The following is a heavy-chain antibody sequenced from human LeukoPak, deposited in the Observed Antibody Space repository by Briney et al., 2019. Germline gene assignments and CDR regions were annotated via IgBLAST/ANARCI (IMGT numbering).Heavy chain of an antibody. CDR2: INHSGST. V-gene: IGHV4-34*01. D-gene: IGHD3-16*01. CDR3: AGARFARLDY. J-gene: IGHJ4*02. CDR1: GGSFSGYY. Sequence: SETLSLTCAVYGGSFSGYYWSWIRQPPGKGLEWIGEINHSGSTNYNPSLKSRVTISVDTSKNQFSLKLSSVTAADTAVYYCAGARFARLDYWGQGTLVTVSS.